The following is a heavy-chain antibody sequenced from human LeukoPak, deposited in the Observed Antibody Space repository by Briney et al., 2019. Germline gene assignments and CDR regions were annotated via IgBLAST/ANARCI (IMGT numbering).Heavy chain of an antibody. D-gene: IGHD6-13*01. CDR3: ATYSSSWYGY. J-gene: IGHJ4*02. V-gene: IGHV3-48*02. Sequence: PGGSLRLSCAASGFTVSSYSMNWVRHEPGKGREWVSYISRSSNTIIYADSVKGRFTISRDNAKNSLYLQMNSLRDADTAVYYCATYSSSWYGYWGQGTLVTVSS. CDR2: ISRSSNTI. CDR1: GFTVSSYS.